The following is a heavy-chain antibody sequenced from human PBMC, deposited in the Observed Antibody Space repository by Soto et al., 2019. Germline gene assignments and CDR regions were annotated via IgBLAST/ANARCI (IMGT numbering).Heavy chain of an antibody. CDR1: GYSFTSYW. V-gene: IGHV5-10-1*01. Sequence: GESLKISCKGSGYSFTSYWISWVRQMPGKGLEWMGRIDPSDSYTNYSPSFQGHVTISADKSISTAYLQWSSLKASDTAMYYCARISAYYDILTGYIYYGMDVWGQGTTVTVSS. D-gene: IGHD3-9*01. J-gene: IGHJ6*02. CDR3: ARISAYYDILTGYIYYGMDV. CDR2: IDPSDSYT.